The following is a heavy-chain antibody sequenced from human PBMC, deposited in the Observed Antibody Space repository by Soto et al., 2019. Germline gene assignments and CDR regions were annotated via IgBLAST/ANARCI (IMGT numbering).Heavy chain of an antibody. CDR2: ISGSGGST. Sequence: HPGGSLRLSCAASGFTFSGYAMSWVRQAPGKGLEWVSAISGSGGSTYYADSVKGRFTISRDNSKNTLYLQMNSLRAEDTAVYYCAKDYYYDSSGPTSTMDVWGQGTTVTVSS. J-gene: IGHJ6*02. V-gene: IGHV3-23*01. D-gene: IGHD3-22*01. CDR1: GFTFSGYA. CDR3: AKDYYYDSSGPTSTMDV.